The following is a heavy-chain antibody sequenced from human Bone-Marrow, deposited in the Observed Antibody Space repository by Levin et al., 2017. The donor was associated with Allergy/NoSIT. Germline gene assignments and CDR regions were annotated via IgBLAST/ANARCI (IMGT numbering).Heavy chain of an antibody. J-gene: IGHJ5*02. Sequence: SCAASGFTFSNAWMRWVRQAPGKGLEWVGRIKSKSDGATGDYAAPVKGRFTISRDDSRSTVYLQMNSLKPEDTAVYYCTTDWPEDCSGSRCVGELRSWGQGILVTVSS. V-gene: IGHV3-15*01. CDR2: IKSKSDGATG. D-gene: IGHD2-2*01. CDR1: GFTFSNAW. CDR3: TTDWPEDCSGSRCVGELRS.